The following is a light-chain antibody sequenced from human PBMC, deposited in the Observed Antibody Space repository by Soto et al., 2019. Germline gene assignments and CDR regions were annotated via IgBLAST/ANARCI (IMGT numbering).Light chain of an antibody. V-gene: IGKV3-15*01. CDR2: GAS. CDR3: QQQDQGWT. J-gene: IGKJ1*01. CDR1: QSVSTK. Sequence: EMVMTQSPATLSVSLGERATLSCRASQSVSTKLVWYQQKPGQAPRLLIYGASTRATGIPARFSGSGSGTEFTLTISGLQSEDFAFYYCQQQDQGWTFGQGTKVEIK.